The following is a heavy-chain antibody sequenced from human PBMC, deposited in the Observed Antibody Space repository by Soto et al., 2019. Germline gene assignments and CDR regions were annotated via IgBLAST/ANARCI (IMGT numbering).Heavy chain of an antibody. D-gene: IGHD7-27*01. J-gene: IGHJ4*02. V-gene: IGHV3-30-3*01. CDR1: GFSFSISP. Sequence: GGSLRLSCAASGFSFSISPMHWVRQAPGKGPEWGALISYDGTNKFYADSVTGRFTISRDNSKSTLYLQVDSLRPEDAAVYYCARDPKTSGGQNWAFNYFDSWGQGTLVTVSS. CDR3: ARDPKTSGGQNWAFNYFDS. CDR2: ISYDGTNK.